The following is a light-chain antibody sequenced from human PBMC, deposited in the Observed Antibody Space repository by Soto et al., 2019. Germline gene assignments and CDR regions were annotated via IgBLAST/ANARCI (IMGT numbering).Light chain of an antibody. J-gene: IGLJ1*01. CDR3: SSYTNINTRACV. Sequence: QSVLTQPASASGSPGQSITISCTGTSGDIGSYNRVSWYQQHPGKAPKLIIYEVTDRPSGVSNRFSGSKSGNTASLTISGPQAEDEAEYYCSSYTNINTRACVFGTGTKVTVL. CDR2: EVT. CDR1: SGDIGSYNR. V-gene: IGLV2-14*01.